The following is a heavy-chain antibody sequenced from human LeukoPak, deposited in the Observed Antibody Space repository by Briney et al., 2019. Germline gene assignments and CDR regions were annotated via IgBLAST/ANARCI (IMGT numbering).Heavy chain of an antibody. CDR1: GGTFSSYA. CDR3: ARDGRSGSYFDY. CDR2: IIPILGIA. J-gene: IGHJ4*02. Sequence: ASVKVSCKASGGTFSSYAISWVRQAPGQGLEWMGRIIPILGIANYAQKFQGRVTITADKSTSTAYMELSSLRSEDTAMYYCARDGRSGSYFDYWGQGTLVTVSS. V-gene: IGHV1-69*04. D-gene: IGHD1-26*01.